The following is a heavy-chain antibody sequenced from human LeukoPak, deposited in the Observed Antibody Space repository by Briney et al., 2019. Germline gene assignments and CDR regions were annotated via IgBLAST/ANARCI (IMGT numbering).Heavy chain of an antibody. CDR1: GGSISSHY. J-gene: IGHJ5*02. CDR2: IYYSGST. Sequence: SETLSLTCTVSGGSISSHYWSWIRQPPGKGREWIGYIYYSGSTNYNPSLKSRVTISVDTSKNQFSLKLSSVTAADTAVYYCARNRESIVGARFGFDPWGQGTLVTVSS. CDR3: ARNRESIVGARFGFDP. V-gene: IGHV4-59*11. D-gene: IGHD1-26*01.